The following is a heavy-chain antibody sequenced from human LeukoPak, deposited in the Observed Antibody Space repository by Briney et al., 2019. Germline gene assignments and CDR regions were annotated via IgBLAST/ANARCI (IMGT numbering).Heavy chain of an antibody. CDR2: IIPIFGTA. V-gene: IGHV1-69*06. Sequence: GASVKVSCKASGGTFSSYAISWVRQAPGQGLVWMGGIIPIFGTANYAQKFQGRVTITADKTTSTAYMELSSLRSEDTAVYYCATNYDILTGYYKDYFDYWGQGTLVTVSS. CDR1: GGTFSSYA. J-gene: IGHJ4*02. CDR3: ATNYDILTGYYKDYFDY. D-gene: IGHD3-9*01.